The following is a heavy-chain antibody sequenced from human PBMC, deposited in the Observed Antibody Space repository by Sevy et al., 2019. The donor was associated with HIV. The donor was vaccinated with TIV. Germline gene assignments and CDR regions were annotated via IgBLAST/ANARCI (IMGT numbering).Heavy chain of an antibody. CDR2: IYYSGST. CDR3: ARQDYSNYVEYYFDY. CDR1: GGSISSYY. J-gene: IGHJ4*02. Sequence: SETLSLTCTVSGGSISSYYWSWIRQPPGKGLEWIGYIYYSGSTNYNPSLKSRVTISVDTSKNQFSLKLSSVTAADTAVYYCARQDYSNYVEYYFDYWGQGTVVTVSS. D-gene: IGHD4-4*01. V-gene: IGHV4-59*08.